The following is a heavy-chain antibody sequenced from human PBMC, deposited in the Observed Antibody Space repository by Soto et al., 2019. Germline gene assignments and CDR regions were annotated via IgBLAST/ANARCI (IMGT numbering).Heavy chain of an antibody. CDR1: GYTLTRYY. V-gene: IGHV1-46*03. J-gene: IGHJ3*02. CDR2: INPSGGST. D-gene: IGHD3-10*01. Sequence: ASVKVSCKASGYTLTRYYMHWVRQAPGQGLEWMGIINPSGGSTSYAQKFQGRVTMTRDTSTSTVYMELSSLRSEDTAVYYCARPLLWFGSPHAFDIWGQGTMVTVSS. CDR3: ARPLLWFGSPHAFDI.